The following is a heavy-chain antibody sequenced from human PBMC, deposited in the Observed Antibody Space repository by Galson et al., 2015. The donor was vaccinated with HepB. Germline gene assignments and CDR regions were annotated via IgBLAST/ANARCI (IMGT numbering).Heavy chain of an antibody. CDR2: MNPNSGNT. J-gene: IGHJ5*02. D-gene: IGHD6-19*01. Sequence: SVKVSCKASGCTFTGYYMHWVRQAPGQGLEWMGWMNPNSGNTGYAQKFQGRVTMTRNTSISTAYMELSSLRSEDTAVYYCASTTGIAVAGWSSWGQGTLVTVSS. CDR3: ASTTGIAVAGWSS. V-gene: IGHV1-8*02. CDR1: GCTFTGYY.